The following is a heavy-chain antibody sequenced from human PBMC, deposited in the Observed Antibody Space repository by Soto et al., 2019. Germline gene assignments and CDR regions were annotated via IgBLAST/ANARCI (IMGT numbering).Heavy chain of an antibody. CDR3: ARHWAYYDFWSGFPDY. Sequence: SETLSLTCTVSGGSISSSSYYWGWIRQPPGKGLEWIGSIYYSGSTYYNPSLKSRVTISVDTSKNQFSLKLSSVTAADTAEYYCARHWAYYDFWSGFPDYWGQGTLVTVSS. V-gene: IGHV4-39*01. J-gene: IGHJ4*02. CDR2: IYYSGST. D-gene: IGHD3-3*01. CDR1: GGSISSSSYY.